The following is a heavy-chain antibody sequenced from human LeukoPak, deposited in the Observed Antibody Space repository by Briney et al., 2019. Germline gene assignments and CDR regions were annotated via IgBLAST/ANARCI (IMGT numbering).Heavy chain of an antibody. J-gene: IGHJ4*02. CDR2: INPDGRTT. CDR1: GFTFSMYW. D-gene: IGHD3-22*01. V-gene: IGHV3-74*01. CDR3: ASGRYDSSGSLDY. Sequence: PGGSLRLSCSASGFTFSMYWMHWVRQAPGKGLVWVSRINPDGRTTPYADSVKGRFTISRDSAKNTLYLEMNSLRAEDAAVYYCASGRYDSSGSLDYWGQGTLVTVSS.